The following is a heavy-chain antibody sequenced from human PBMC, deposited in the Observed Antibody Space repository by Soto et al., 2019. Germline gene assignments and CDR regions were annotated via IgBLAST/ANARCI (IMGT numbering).Heavy chain of an antibody. CDR1: GFTFSCYS. CDR3: ATVPGPRYCSSTSCPPLDV. V-gene: IGHV3-74*01. Sequence: GGSLTLSCAASGFTFSCYSMHWVRQAPGKGLEWVSGISCGGSSKYYADSVKGRFTISRDNAKNTLYLQMNSLRAEDTAVYYCATVPGPRYCSSTSCPPLDVWGKGTTVTVSS. D-gene: IGHD2-2*01. J-gene: IGHJ6*04. CDR2: ISCGGSSK.